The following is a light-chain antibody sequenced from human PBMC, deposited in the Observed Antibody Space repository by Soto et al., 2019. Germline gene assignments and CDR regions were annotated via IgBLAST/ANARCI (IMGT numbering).Light chain of an antibody. CDR1: SGSVSTSYY. V-gene: IGLV8-61*01. J-gene: IGLJ2*01. CDR2: NTN. Sequence: QTVVTQEPSFSVSPGRTVTLTCGLSSGSVSTSYYPSWYQQTPGQAPRTLIYNTNTRSSGVPDRFSGSILGNKAALTITGAQADDESESYCVLYLGSGISVFGGGTQVTVL. CDR3: VLYLGSGISV.